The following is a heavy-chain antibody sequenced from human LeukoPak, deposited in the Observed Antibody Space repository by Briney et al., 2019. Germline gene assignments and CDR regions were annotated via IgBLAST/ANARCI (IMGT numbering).Heavy chain of an antibody. D-gene: IGHD6-13*01. J-gene: IGHJ3*02. CDR2: MNPNSGNT. V-gene: IGHV1-8*01. CDR1: GYTFTSYD. CDR3: ARGGYSSSWYPNYDAFDI. Sequence: GASVKVSCKASGYTFTSYDINWVRQATGQGLEWMGWMNPNSGNTGYAQKLQGRVTMTRSTSISTAYMELSSLRSEDTAVYYCARGGYSSSWYPNYDAFDIWGQGTMVTVSS.